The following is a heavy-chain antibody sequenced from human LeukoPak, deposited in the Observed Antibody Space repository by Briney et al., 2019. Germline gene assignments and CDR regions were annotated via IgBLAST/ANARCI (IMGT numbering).Heavy chain of an antibody. D-gene: IGHD6-13*01. CDR3: ARDPKISSWYFPFSHSYMDV. CDR2: ISAYNGNT. J-gene: IGHJ6*03. Sequence: GASVKVSCKASGYTFTSYGISWVRQAPGQGLEWMGWISAYNGNTNYAQKLQGRVTMTTDTSTSTAYMELRSLRSDDTAVYYCARDPKISSWYFPFSHSYMDVWGKGTTVTISS. CDR1: GYTFTSYG. V-gene: IGHV1-18*01.